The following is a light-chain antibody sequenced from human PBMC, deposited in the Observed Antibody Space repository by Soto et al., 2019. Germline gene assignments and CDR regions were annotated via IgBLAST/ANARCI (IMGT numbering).Light chain of an antibody. V-gene: IGKV1-5*03. CDR3: QQYHSYSWT. CDR1: QHISTW. Sequence: QMTQSASTLSACVGDRVASTCRASQHISTWLAWYQQKPGKAPKLLIYKASSLESGVPLRFSGSGSGTEFTLTISSLQPDDFATYYCQQYHSYSWTFGQGTKVDI. CDR2: KAS. J-gene: IGKJ1*01.